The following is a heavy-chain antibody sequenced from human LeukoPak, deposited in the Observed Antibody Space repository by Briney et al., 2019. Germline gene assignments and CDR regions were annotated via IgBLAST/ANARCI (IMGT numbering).Heavy chain of an antibody. J-gene: IGHJ4*02. D-gene: IGHD6-19*01. CDR1: GGSFSGYY. CDR3: ARGGLSSGWYRQYYFDY. V-gene: IGHV4-34*01. Sequence: PSETLSLTCAVYGGSFSGYYWSWIRQPPGKGLEWIGEINHSGSTNYNPSLKSRVTISVDTSKNQFSLKLSSVTAADTAVYYCARGGLSSGWYRQYYFDYWGQGTLVTVSS. CDR2: INHSGST.